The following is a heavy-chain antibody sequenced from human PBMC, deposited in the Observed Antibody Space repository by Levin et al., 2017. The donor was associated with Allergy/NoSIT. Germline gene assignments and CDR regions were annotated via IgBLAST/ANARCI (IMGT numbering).Heavy chain of an antibody. CDR3: AREKGAPTTTSGSYFDY. V-gene: IGHV3-23*01. CDR2: LSGSGGST. J-gene: IGHJ4*02. Sequence: GGSLRLSCAASGFTFNNYVMSWVRLAPGKGLEWVSSLSGSGGSTYYADSVKGRFTMSRDNSKNTLDLQMNSLRGEDTAVYYCAREKGAPTTTSGSYFDYWGQGALVTVSS. D-gene: IGHD1-14*01. CDR1: GFTFNNYV.